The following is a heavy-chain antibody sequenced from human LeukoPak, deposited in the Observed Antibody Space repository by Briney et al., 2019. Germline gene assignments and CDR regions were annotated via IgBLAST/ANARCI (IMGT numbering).Heavy chain of an antibody. CDR2: IYHSGST. D-gene: IGHD3-22*01. CDR3: ARDSSRFDSMAFDY. Sequence: SETLSLTCTVSGYSISSGYYWGWIRQPPGKGLEWTGSIYHSGSTYYNPSLKSRVTISVDTSKNQFSLKLSSVTAADTAVYYCARDSSRFDSMAFDYWGQGTLVTVSS. V-gene: IGHV4-38-2*02. J-gene: IGHJ4*02. CDR1: GYSISSGYY.